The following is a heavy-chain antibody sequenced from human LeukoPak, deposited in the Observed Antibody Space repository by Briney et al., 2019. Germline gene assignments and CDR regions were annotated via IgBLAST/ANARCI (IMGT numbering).Heavy chain of an antibody. CDR2: ISGSGGST. Sequence: PGGSLRLSCAASGFTFSSYAMSWVRQAPGKGLEWVSAISGSGGSTYYADSVKGRFTISRDNSKNTLYLQMNSLRAEDTAVYYCASDQPYYDILTGFFDYWGQGTLVTVSS. D-gene: IGHD3-9*01. CDR3: ASDQPYYDILTGFFDY. V-gene: IGHV3-23*01. J-gene: IGHJ4*02. CDR1: GFTFSSYA.